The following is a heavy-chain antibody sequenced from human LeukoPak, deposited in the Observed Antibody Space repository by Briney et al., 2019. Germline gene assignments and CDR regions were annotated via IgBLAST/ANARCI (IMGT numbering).Heavy chain of an antibody. D-gene: IGHD4-11*01. CDR2: IYTSGST. CDR3: ARDTYSLMDY. J-gene: IGHJ4*02. CDR1: GNSISSGDNY. Sequence: SETLSLTCTVSGNSISSGDNYWSWIRQPAGKGLEWIGRIYTSGSTYYNPSLKSRVTISVDTSKNQFSLKLSSVTAADTAVYYCARDTYSLMDYWGQGTLVTVSS. V-gene: IGHV4-61*02.